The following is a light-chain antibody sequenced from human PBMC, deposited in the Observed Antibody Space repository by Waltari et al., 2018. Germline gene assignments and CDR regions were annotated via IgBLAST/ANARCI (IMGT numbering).Light chain of an antibody. V-gene: IGLV2-14*01. J-gene: IGLJ3*02. CDR3: SSFTSSSTWV. CDR2: DVS. Sequence: QSALTQPASVSGSPGQSTTISCTGTTSDLGGYNYVSWYQQHPGKAPKLMIYDVSSRPSGVSNRFSGSKSGNTASLTISGLQAEDEADYYCSSFTSSSTWVFGGGTKLTVL. CDR1: TSDLGGYNY.